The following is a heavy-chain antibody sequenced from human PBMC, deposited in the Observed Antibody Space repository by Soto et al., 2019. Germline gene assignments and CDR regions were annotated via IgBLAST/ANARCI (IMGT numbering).Heavy chain of an antibody. D-gene: IGHD3-10*01. Sequence: QVQLAQSGAEVKKRGSSVKVSCRVSGGTFNNYAISWVRQAPGEGLEWMGGIIPAFGTPKYAQRFQDRVTISADVYAATAYMELTSLRSDDTAVYDCARDTREITRVRGVIPYYIYHMDVWGPGTTVAVSS. CDR1: GGTFNNYA. CDR3: ARDTREITRVRGVIPYYIYHMDV. V-gene: IGHV1-69*01. CDR2: IIPAFGTP. J-gene: IGHJ6*02.